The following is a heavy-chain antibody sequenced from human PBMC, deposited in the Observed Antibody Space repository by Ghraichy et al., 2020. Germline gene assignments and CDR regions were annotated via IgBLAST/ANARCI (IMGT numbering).Heavy chain of an antibody. D-gene: IGHD4/OR15-4a*01. CDR3: ARETLTYYYYYYGMDV. Sequence: ASVKVSCKASGYTFTSYAMHWVRQAPGQRLEWMGWINAGNGNTKYSQKFQGRVTITRDTSASTAYMELSSLRSEDTAVYYCARETLTYYYYYYGMDVWGQGTTVTVSS. CDR2: INAGNGNT. V-gene: IGHV1-3*01. J-gene: IGHJ6*02. CDR1: GYTFTSYA.